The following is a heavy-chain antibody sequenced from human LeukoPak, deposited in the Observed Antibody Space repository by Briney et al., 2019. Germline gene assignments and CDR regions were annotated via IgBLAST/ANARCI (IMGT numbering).Heavy chain of an antibody. D-gene: IGHD2-15*01. CDR2: ISGSGGST. Sequence: GGSLRLSCAASGFTFSSYAMSWVRQAPGKGLEWASAISGSGGSTYYADSVKGRFTISRDNSKNTLYLQMNSLRAEDTAVYYCAKGEDCSGGSCYSGNYYYGMDVWGQGTTVTVSS. CDR1: GFTFSSYA. V-gene: IGHV3-23*01. CDR3: AKGEDCSGGSCYSGNYYYGMDV. J-gene: IGHJ6*02.